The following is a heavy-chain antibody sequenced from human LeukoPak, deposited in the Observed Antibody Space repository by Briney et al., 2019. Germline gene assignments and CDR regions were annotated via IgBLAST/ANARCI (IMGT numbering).Heavy chain of an antibody. CDR3: AKNEDIVVVPAALDY. D-gene: IGHD2-2*01. CDR2: ISGSGGST. V-gene: IGHV3-23*01. Sequence: GGSLRLSCAASGFTFSSYAMSWVRQAPGKGLEWVSAISGSGGSTYYADSVKGRFTISRDNSKNTLYLQMNSLRAEGTALYYCAKNEDIVVVPAALDYWGQGTLVTASS. CDR1: GFTFSSYA. J-gene: IGHJ4*02.